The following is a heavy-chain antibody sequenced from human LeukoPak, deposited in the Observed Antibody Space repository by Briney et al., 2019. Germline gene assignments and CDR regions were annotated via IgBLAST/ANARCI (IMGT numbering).Heavy chain of an antibody. CDR1: GFTFSSYA. V-gene: IGHV3-48*04. J-gene: IGHJ4*02. CDR2: ISSSGSTI. D-gene: IGHD2-15*01. Sequence: GGSLRLFCAASGFTFSSYAMHWVRQAPGKGLEWVSYISSSGSTIYYADSVKGRFTISRDNAKNSLYLQMNSLRAEDTAVYYCATDYSGPLDYWGQGTLVTVSS. CDR3: ATDYSGPLDY.